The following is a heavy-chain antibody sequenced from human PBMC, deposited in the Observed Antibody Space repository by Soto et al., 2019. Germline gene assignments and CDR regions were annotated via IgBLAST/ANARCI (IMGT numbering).Heavy chain of an antibody. CDR1: CVCISSGGYY. CDR2: IYYSGST. Sequence: SXTFPVSCVCISSGGYYWSWIRQHPGKGLEWIGYIYYSGSTYYNPSLKSRVTISVDTSKNQFSLKLSSVTAADTAVYYCARDRTFYFDYWGQGTLVTVSS. CDR3: ARDRTFYFDY. D-gene: IGHD1-1*01. V-gene: IGHV4-31*03. J-gene: IGHJ4*02.